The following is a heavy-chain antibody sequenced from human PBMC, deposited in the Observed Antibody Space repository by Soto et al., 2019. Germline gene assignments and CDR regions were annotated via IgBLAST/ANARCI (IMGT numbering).Heavy chain of an antibody. D-gene: IGHD3-22*01. Sequence: QLQLQESGPGLLQPSETLSLTCSVSGGSVRSGSYYWTWIRQPPGKGLEWIGYIYQRGTTNYTTSFKSGVTISIVTSKNQFFLKLNSVTAADTAFYYSARDSSGRHDYWGQGTLVTVSS. J-gene: IGHJ4*02. CDR2: IYQRGTT. CDR3: ARDSSGRHDY. CDR1: GGSVRSGSYY. V-gene: IGHV4-61*01.